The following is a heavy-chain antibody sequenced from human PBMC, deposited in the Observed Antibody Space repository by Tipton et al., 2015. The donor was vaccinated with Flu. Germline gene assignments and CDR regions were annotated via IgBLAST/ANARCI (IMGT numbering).Heavy chain of an antibody. CDR1: GFSFSSYT. J-gene: IGHJ4*02. CDR3: ARAGSGWYELDF. CDR2: IGSSSGSI. V-gene: IGHV3-21*01. Sequence: QLVQSGGGLVKPGGSLRLSCAASGFSFSSYTMNWVRQAPGKGLEWLSSIGSSSGSIYYADSVKGRFTISRDNAKNSVYLQMNSLRAEDTAVYYCARAGSGWYELDFWGQGTLVTVSS. D-gene: IGHD6-19*01.